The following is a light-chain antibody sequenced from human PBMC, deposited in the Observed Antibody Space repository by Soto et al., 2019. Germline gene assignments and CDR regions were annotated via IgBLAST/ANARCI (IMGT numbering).Light chain of an antibody. Sequence: EIVMTQSPVTLSVSPGGRATLSCRASQSISDTLAWYQQKPGQAPRLLIHGASTRAPGFPARFSGSGSGTDFTLTISSLQSEDFAVYYCQQYNKWPWTFGQGTKVDVK. V-gene: IGKV3-15*01. CDR2: GAS. J-gene: IGKJ1*01. CDR1: QSISDT. CDR3: QQYNKWPWT.